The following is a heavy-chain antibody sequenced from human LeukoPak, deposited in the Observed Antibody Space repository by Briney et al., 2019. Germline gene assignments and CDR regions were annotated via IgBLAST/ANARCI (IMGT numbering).Heavy chain of an antibody. Sequence: GGSLRLSCTTSGFLFSSYWMSWVRQAPGKGLEWVGNIGPDGTDKQYVDSMKGRFTISRDNAQNSVYLHMNSLTAEDTAVYYCARFRRSAQSYWGQGILVTVSS. CDR2: IGPDGTDK. D-gene: IGHD2-15*01. CDR3: ARFRRSAQSY. CDR1: GFLFSSYW. J-gene: IGHJ4*02. V-gene: IGHV3-7*01.